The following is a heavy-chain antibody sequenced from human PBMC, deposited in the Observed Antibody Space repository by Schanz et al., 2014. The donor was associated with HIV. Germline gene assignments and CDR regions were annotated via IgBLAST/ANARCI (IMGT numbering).Heavy chain of an antibody. V-gene: IGHV3-23*04. J-gene: IGHJ4*02. CDR1: GFTFSSYA. CDR3: ANEEVPNDY. CDR2: ISISGETT. Sequence: VHLVESGGGLVKPGGSLRLSCAASGFTFSSYAMSWVRQAPGKGLEWVSGISISGETTFYADSVKGRFTISRDNSKNTVYLQMNTLRAEDTAVYYCANEEVPNDYWGQGTLVTVSS.